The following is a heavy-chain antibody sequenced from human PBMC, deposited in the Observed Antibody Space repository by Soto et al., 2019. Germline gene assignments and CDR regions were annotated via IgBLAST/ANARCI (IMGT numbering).Heavy chain of an antibody. Sequence: EVQLLESGGGLVQPGGSLRLSCAVSGFSFSNSAMTWVRQAPGKGLEWVSGISGSGDITYNTDSVKGRFAISRDTSKNVAYLQMTSLRAEDTAVYYCAKVPQWVLRYHDWFFDYWGQGTLVTVSS. V-gene: IGHV3-23*01. CDR1: GFSFSNSA. CDR2: ISGSGDIT. CDR3: AKVPQWVLRYHDWFFDY. D-gene: IGHD3-9*01. J-gene: IGHJ4*02.